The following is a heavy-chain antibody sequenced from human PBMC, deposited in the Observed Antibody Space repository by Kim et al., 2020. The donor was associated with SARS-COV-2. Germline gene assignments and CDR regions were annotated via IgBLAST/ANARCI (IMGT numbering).Heavy chain of an antibody. Sequence: GGSLRLSCAASGFTFSNYGMHWVRQAPGKGLEWVAVIRYDVPNKYYGDSVKGRFTISRDNSKNTLYLQMNSLRVEDTAVYYCASHRHYVSSSVYSFDYW. J-gene: IGHJ4*01. CDR1: GFTFSNYG. CDR3: ASHRHYVSSSVYSFDY. D-gene: IGHD3-22*01. CDR2: IRYDVPNK. V-gene: IGHV3-33*01.